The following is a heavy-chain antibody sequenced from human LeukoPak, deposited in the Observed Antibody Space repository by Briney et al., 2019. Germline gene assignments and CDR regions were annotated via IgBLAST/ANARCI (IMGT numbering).Heavy chain of an antibody. CDR2: IYSTGST. CDR3: ARAYSSSWYFNWFDP. CDR1: GDSMNSYF. J-gene: IGHJ5*02. D-gene: IGHD6-13*01. V-gene: IGHV4-59*08. Sequence: PSETLSLTCTVSGDSMNSYFWSWIRQPPGKGLDWIGYIYSTGSTHYNPSLESRVTISVDTSKNQFSLKLSSVTAADTAVYYCARAYSSSWYFNWFDPWGQGTLVTVSS.